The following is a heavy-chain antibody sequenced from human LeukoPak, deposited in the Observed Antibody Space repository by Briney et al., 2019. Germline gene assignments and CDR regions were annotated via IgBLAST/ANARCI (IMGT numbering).Heavy chain of an antibody. D-gene: IGHD3-10*01. CDR3: ARDGLYDSGTYIDY. J-gene: IGHJ4*02. V-gene: IGHV3-30-3*01. Sequence: GRSLRLSCAASGFTFSRNSMHWVRQVPGKGLEWVAVISYDGSKKYYADSVKGRFTLSRDNSKNTLYLQMSSLRAEDTAVYYCARDGLYDSGTYIDYWGQGTLVTVSS. CDR2: ISYDGSKK. CDR1: GFTFSRNS.